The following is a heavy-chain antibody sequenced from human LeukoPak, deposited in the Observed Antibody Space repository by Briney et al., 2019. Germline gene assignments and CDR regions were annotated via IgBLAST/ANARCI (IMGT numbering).Heavy chain of an antibody. J-gene: IGHJ4*02. CDR2: ISSSSTI. D-gene: IGHD2-2*01. CDR1: GFTFSSYS. Sequence: GGSLRLSCAASGFTFSSYSMSWVRQAPGKGLEWVSYISSSSTIYYADSVKGRFTISRDNAKNSLYLQMNSLRAEDTAVYYCARDAMKVRSFDYWGQGTLVTVSS. V-gene: IGHV3-48*01. CDR3: ARDAMKVRSFDY.